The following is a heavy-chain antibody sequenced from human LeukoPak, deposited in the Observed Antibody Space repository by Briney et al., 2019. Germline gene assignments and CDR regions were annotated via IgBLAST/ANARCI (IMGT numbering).Heavy chain of an antibody. Sequence: GGSLRLSCVASGITFSNYWMSWVRQAPGKGLEWVANIRQDGRKRDYVASVKGRFTISRDNSKNTLYLQMNSLRAEDTAVYYCANSIFTAGTTYYWGQGTLVTVSS. CDR1: GITFSNYW. V-gene: IGHV3-7*03. CDR2: IRQDGRKR. J-gene: IGHJ4*02. CDR3: ANSIFTAGTTYY. D-gene: IGHD1-1*01.